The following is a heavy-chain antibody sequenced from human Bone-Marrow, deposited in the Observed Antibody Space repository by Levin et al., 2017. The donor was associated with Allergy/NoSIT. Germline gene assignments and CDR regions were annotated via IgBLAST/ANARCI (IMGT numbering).Heavy chain of an antibody. Sequence: AGGSLRLSCAASGFTFSRYGMTWVRQTPGKGLEWVSTISGDDGSTYYADSVKGRFTISRDNSKNTLYLQMNSLRPDDTAVYYCARGDFFDSSGWDFWGQGTLAIVSS. D-gene: IGHD3-22*01. J-gene: IGHJ4*02. CDR3: ARGDFFDSSGWDF. CDR1: GFTFSRYG. CDR2: ISGDDGST. V-gene: IGHV3-23*01.